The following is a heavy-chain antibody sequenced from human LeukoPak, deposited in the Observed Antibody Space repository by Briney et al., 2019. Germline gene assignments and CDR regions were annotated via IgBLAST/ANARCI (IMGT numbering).Heavy chain of an antibody. J-gene: IGHJ3*02. CDR1: GGSISSSSYY. D-gene: IGHD2-2*01. CDR2: IYYSGST. V-gene: IGHV4-39*01. CDR3: ARSRYCSSTSCYWGHDAFDI. Sequence: SETLSLTCTVSGGSISSSSYYWGWIRQPPGKGLEWIGSIYYSGSTYYNPSLKSRVTISVDTSKNQFSLKLSSVTAADTAVCYCARSRYCSSTSCYWGHDAFDIWGQGTMVTVSS.